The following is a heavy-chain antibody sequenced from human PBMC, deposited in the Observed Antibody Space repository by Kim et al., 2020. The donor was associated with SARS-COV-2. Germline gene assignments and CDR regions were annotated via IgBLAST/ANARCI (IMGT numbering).Heavy chain of an antibody. V-gene: IGHV4-59*01. D-gene: IGHD1-26*01. J-gene: IGHJ4*02. CDR3: ARRWELIDY. Sequence: SETLSLTCTVSGGSISSYYWSWIRQPPGKGLEWIGYIYYSGSTNYNPSLKSRVTISVDTSKNQFSLKLSSVTAADTAVYYCARRWELIDYWGQGTLVTVS. CDR1: GGSISSYY. CDR2: IYYSGST.